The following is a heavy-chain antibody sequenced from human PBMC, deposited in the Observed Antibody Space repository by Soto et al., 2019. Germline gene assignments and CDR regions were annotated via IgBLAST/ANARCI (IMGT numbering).Heavy chain of an antibody. Sequence: QVQLVQSGAEVKKPGASVKVSCKASGYTFTVASYGITWVRKAPGQGLEWMGWISAYNGNTNYAQKLQGRVTMTTYTSTSTAYMELRSLRSDDTAVYYCARTDSRPQDFDYWGQGTLVTVSS. CDR3: ARTDSRPQDFDY. CDR1: GYTFTVASYG. D-gene: IGHD6-13*01. V-gene: IGHV1-18*01. CDR2: ISAYNGNT. J-gene: IGHJ4*02.